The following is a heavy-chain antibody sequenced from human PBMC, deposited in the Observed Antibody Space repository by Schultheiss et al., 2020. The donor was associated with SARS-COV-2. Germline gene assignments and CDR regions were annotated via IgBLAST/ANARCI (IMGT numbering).Heavy chain of an antibody. V-gene: IGHV3-30*03. Sequence: GGSLRLSCAASGFTFSSYWMHWVRQAPGKGLEWVAVISYDGSNKYYADSVKGRFTISRDNSKNTLYLQMNSLRAEDTAVYYCARGKSGSYQPGDYWGQGTLVTVSS. CDR1: GFTFSSYW. J-gene: IGHJ4*02. CDR3: ARGKSGSYQPGDY. D-gene: IGHD1-26*01. CDR2: ISYDGSNK.